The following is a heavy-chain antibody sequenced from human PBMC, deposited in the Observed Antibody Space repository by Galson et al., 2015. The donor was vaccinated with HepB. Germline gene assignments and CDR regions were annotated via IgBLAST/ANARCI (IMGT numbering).Heavy chain of an antibody. CDR1: GFTFGDYA. CDR3: TRDDPPGWGTYRYNGSYYSGMAV. Sequence: SLRLSCAASGFTFGDYAMSWVRQAPGKGLEWVGFIRSKAYGGTTEYAASVKGRFTISRDDSKSIAYLQMNSLKTEDTAVYYCTRDDPPGWGTYRYNGSYYSGMAVSGQVTTGTVSS. D-gene: IGHD3-16*02. CDR2: IRSKAYGGTT. J-gene: IGHJ6*02. V-gene: IGHV3-49*04.